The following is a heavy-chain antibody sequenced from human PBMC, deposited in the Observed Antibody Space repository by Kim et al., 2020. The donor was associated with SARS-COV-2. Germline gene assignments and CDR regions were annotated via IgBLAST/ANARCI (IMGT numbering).Heavy chain of an antibody. J-gene: IGHJ6*02. CDR3: ARKVRMDV. CDR2: DGSNK. V-gene: IGHV3-33*01. Sequence: DGSNKYYADSGKGRFTISRDNSKNTLYLQMNSLRAEDTAVYYCARKVRMDVWGQGTTVTVSS.